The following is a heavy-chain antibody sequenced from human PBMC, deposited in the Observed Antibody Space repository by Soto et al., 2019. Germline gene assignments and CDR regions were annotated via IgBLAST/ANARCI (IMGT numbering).Heavy chain of an antibody. CDR3: ARDYYDFWSGYYGPGHPYYYGMDV. D-gene: IGHD3-3*01. CDR1: GFTFSDYY. Sequence: PGGSLRLSCAASGFTFSDYYMSWIRQAPGKGLEWVSYISSSGSTIYYADSVKGRFTISRDNAKNSLYLQMNSLRAEDTAVYYCARDYYDFWSGYYGPGHPYYYGMDVWGQGTTVTVSS. V-gene: IGHV3-11*01. J-gene: IGHJ6*02. CDR2: ISSSGSTI.